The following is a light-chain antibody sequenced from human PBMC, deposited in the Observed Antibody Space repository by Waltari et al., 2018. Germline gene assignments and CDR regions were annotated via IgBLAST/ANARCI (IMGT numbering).Light chain of an antibody. CDR3: QVWDTTTYQGV. V-gene: IGLV3-21*02. Sequence: SYVLTQPPSVSVAAGGPASITCQGNNIESKRVHWYQQKPGQAPILGVYDDSDRPSRIPERFSGSNSRNTATPTRTRGEAGDGADYFCQVWDTTTYQGVFGGGTNLTVL. CDR2: DDS. CDR1: NIESKR. J-gene: IGLJ2*01.